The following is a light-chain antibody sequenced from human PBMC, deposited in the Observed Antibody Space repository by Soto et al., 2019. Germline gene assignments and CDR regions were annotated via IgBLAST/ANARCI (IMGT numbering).Light chain of an antibody. J-gene: IGKJ1*01. CDR1: QSISSY. CDR3: QQSYSTPRT. CDR2: AAS. Sequence: DIQMTQSPSSLSASVGDRVTITCRASQSISSYLNWYQQKPGKAPKLLIYAASSLQSGVPSRFSGSGSGTQCPLTISSLQPEDFAPYYCQQSYSTPRTFGQGTKVEIK. V-gene: IGKV1-39*01.